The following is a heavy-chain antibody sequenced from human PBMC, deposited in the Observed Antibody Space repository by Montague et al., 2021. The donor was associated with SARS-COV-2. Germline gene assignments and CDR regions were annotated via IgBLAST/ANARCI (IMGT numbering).Heavy chain of an antibody. CDR1: GGSINSITYY. V-gene: IGHV4-61*03. CDR3: ARAQNICFIANCVNYFDL. Sequence: SETLSLTCTVSGGSINSITYYWSWIRQSPGKGLQWIGYIFYTGSTKFNPSLKSRVSMSLDTSKNHFSLRLSAVTAADTARYYCARAQNICFIANCVNYFDLWGLGALVTVSS. D-gene: IGHD2-15*01. J-gene: IGHJ4*02. CDR2: IFYTGST.